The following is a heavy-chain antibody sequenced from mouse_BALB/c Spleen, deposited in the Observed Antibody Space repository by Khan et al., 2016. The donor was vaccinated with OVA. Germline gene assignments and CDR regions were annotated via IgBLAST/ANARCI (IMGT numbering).Heavy chain of an antibody. V-gene: IGHV1S137*01. Sequence: QVQLKQSGPEVVRPGVSVTISCKGSGYTFTDYALHWVKQSRAKSLEWIGIISTYNVNTYYNQKFQGKATMTVDKSSSTAYMELARLTSEDSAIYYCVRGDFLLCVRAMDNTGEGTPV. CDR3: VRGDFLLCVRAMDN. CDR1: GYTFTDYA. J-gene: IGHJ4*01. D-gene: IGHD2-14*01. CDR2: ISTYNVNT.